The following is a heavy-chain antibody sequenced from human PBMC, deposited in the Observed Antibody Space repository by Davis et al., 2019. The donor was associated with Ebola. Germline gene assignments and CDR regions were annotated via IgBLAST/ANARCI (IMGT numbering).Heavy chain of an antibody. V-gene: IGHV3-23*01. CDR3: AKDTGYYDCWSGYLPLPSH. Sequence: GGSLRLSCAASGFTFSSYAMSWVRQAPGKGLEWVSAIRGSGGSTYYADSVKGRFTISRDNSKNTLYLQMNSLRAEDTAVYYCAKDTGYYDCWSGYLPLPSHWGQGTLVTVSS. J-gene: IGHJ4*02. D-gene: IGHD3-3*01. CDR1: GFTFSSYA. CDR2: IRGSGGST.